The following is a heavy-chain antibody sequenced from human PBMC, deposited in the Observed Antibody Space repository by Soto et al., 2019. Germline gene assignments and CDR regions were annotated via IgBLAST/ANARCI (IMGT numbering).Heavy chain of an antibody. CDR3: ARPASGGSRDAFDV. Sequence: GESLKISCKASGYKFTTFWLNWVRQTPGKGLEWLGRIDPTDFFTNYSPPFEGHVTISVDRSISTAYLQRNSLQASDTAIYYCARPASGGSRDAFDVWGQGTTVTVSS. D-gene: IGHD2-15*01. CDR1: GYKFTTFW. V-gene: IGHV5-10-1*01. J-gene: IGHJ3*01. CDR2: IDPTDFFT.